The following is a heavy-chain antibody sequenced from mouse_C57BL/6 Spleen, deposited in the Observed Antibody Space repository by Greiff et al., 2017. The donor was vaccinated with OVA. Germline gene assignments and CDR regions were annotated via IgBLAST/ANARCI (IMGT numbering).Heavy chain of an antibody. V-gene: IGHV1-50*01. J-gene: IGHJ2*01. Sequence: QVQLKQPGAELVKPGASVKLSCKASGYTFTSYWMQWVKQRPGQGLEWIGEIDPSDSYTNYNQKFKGKATLTVDTSSSTAYMQLSSLTSEDSAVYYCARLGTTVVSFDYWGQGTTLTVSS. D-gene: IGHD1-1*01. CDR1: GYTFTSYW. CDR2: IDPSDSYT. CDR3: ARLGTTVVSFDY.